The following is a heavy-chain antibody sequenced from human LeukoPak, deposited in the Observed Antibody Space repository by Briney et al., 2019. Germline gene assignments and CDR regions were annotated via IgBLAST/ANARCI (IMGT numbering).Heavy chain of an antibody. Sequence: SETLSLTCTVSGGSISSYYWSWIRQPPGKGLEWIGYIYYSGSTNYNPSLKSRVTISVDTSKNQFSLKLSSVTAADTAVYYCARERAAATTHGYYYYGMDVWGQGTTVTVSS. J-gene: IGHJ6*02. CDR2: IYYSGST. V-gene: IGHV4-59*12. CDR1: GGSISSYY. CDR3: ARERAAATTHGYYYYGMDV. D-gene: IGHD1-26*01.